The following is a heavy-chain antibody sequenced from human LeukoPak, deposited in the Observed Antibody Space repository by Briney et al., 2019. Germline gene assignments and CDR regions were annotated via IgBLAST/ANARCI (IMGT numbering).Heavy chain of an antibody. CDR2: ISASGGT. D-gene: IGHD6-19*01. Sequence: SETLSLTCTVSGGSISTYYWSWIRQSPGKGLEWIADISASGGTNYNPSLESRVTVSIDSSKSQFSLKLSSVTAADTAVFYCARSPHNSAWYEKWFDPWGQGTLVTVSS. J-gene: IGHJ5*02. V-gene: IGHV4-4*08. CDR3: ARSPHNSAWYEKWFDP. CDR1: GGSISTYY.